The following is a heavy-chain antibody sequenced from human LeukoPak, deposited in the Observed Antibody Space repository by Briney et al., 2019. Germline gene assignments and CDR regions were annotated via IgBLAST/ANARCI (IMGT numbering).Heavy chain of an antibody. CDR3: AREYGDLYYGMDV. CDR1: GYTFIGYY. CDR2: INPNSGGT. V-gene: IGHV1-2*06. Sequence: ASVKVSCKASGYTFIGYYIHWVRQAPGQGLEWMGRINPNSGGTNYAQKFQGRVTMTRDTSISTAYMELSRLRSDDTAVYYCAREYGDLYYGMDVWGQGTTVTVSS. D-gene: IGHD4-17*01. J-gene: IGHJ6*02.